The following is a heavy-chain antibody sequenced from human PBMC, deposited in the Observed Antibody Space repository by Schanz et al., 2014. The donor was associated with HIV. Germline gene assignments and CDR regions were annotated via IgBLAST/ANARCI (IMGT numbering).Heavy chain of an antibody. V-gene: IGHV3-30*14. CDR3: ARSPSYGMDV. CDR2: KSYDGSNK. J-gene: IGHJ6*02. Sequence: QVQLVETGGGVVQPGRSLRLSCAASGFTFSSYAMHCVRQAPGKGLEWGAVKSYDGSNKNYADSVRGRFTISRDNAKNSLSLQMNSLRDEDTAVYYCARSPSYGMDVWGQGTTVTVSS. CDR1: GFTFSSYA.